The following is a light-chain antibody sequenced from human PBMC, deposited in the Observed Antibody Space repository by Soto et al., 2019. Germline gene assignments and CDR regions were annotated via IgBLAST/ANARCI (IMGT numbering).Light chain of an antibody. J-gene: IGLJ3*02. CDR1: SSNIGSNF. Sequence: QSVLSQPPSESGAPGQRVTISCSGSSSNIGSNFVYWYQQLPGTAPKLLIYRTDQRPSGVPDRFSGSKPGASASLVISGLRSEDEADYYCAAWDNSLRWVFGGGTKLTVL. V-gene: IGLV1-47*01. CDR2: RTD. CDR3: AAWDNSLRWV.